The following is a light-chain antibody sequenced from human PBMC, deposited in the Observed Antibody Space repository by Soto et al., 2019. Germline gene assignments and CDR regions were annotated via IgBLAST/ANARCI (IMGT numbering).Light chain of an antibody. CDR2: GAS. J-gene: IGKJ2*01. V-gene: IGKV3-15*01. CDR3: QQYHNWPPQYT. CDR1: QSVASN. Sequence: EIVMTQSPASLSVSPGDGATLSCRASQSVASNVAWYQQKPGQGPRLLIHGASTRAVGVPARFSGSGSGTDFTLTISSLQSEHFAVDSCQQYHNWPPQYTFGQGTKLQIK.